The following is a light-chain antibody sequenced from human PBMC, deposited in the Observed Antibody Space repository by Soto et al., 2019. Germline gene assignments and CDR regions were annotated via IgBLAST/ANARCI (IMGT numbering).Light chain of an antibody. Sequence: DIVLTQSPGTLSLSPGERATLSCRASQSVSSKCLAWYQQKPGQAPRVLIYGTSIRASGVPERFSGGGSGTDFTLTITRLEPEDFAVYYCQQYGSSLFTFGPGTKVDIK. CDR1: QSVSSKC. CDR2: GTS. V-gene: IGKV3-20*01. CDR3: QQYGSSLFT. J-gene: IGKJ3*01.